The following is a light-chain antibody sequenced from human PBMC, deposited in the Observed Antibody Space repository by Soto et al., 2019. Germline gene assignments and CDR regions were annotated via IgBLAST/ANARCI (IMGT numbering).Light chain of an antibody. J-gene: IGKJ4*01. CDR2: GVS. V-gene: IGKV3-20*01. CDR1: QSVRSDY. CDR3: HQYGNSPLT. Sequence: EIVLTQSPATLSLSPGDRATLSCRASQSVRSDYFAWYQQKPGQPPRVILFGVSTRAPAIPDRFSGSGSGTDFTLTISRLEPYDFGLYYCHQYGNSPLTFGGGTKVE.